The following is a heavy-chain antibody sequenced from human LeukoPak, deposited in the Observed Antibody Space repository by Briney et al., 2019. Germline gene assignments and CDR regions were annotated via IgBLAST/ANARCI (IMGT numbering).Heavy chain of an antibody. D-gene: IGHD5-24*01. Sequence: GGSLRLSCAASGFTFSSYWMSWVRQAPGKGLEWVANIKQDGSEKYYVDSVKGRFTISRDNSKNTLYLQMNSLRAEDTAVYYCAKERWLQLSPLDYWGQGTLVTVSS. CDR1: GFTFSSYW. J-gene: IGHJ4*02. CDR3: AKERWLQLSPLDY. CDR2: IKQDGSEK. V-gene: IGHV3-7*03.